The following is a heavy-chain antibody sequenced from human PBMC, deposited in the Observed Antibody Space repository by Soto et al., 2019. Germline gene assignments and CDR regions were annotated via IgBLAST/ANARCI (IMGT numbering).Heavy chain of an antibody. Sequence: QVPLVQSGAEVKKPGASVKVSCKASGYTFSDHDINWVRQASGQGPEWLGWMNPNSGDTGYAQNFQGRVTMTRDTSKRTAYMELSSLRSEYTAVYYCARVGGNWNDDYFDYWGQGTRVTVSS. J-gene: IGHJ4*02. CDR3: ARVGGNWNDDYFDY. CDR1: GYTFSDHD. D-gene: IGHD1-1*01. CDR2: MNPNSGDT. V-gene: IGHV1-8*01.